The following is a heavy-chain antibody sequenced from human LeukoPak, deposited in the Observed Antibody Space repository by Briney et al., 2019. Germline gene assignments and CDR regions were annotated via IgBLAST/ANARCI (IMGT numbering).Heavy chain of an antibody. V-gene: IGHV3-11*06. CDR3: VRDIRESAH. Sequence: GGSLRLSCAASGVTFSDYYMSWIRQAPGKGLEWVAGISGSGGGTNYADSVKGRFTISRDNAKNTVYLKMNSMRAEDTAVYYCVRDIRESAHWGQGTLVTVSS. J-gene: IGHJ4*02. D-gene: IGHD2-21*01. CDR2: ISGSGGGT. CDR1: GVTFSDYY.